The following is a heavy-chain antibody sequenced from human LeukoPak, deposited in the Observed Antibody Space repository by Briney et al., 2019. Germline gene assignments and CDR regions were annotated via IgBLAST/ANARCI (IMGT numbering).Heavy chain of an antibody. CDR2: IYYSGST. CDR3: ARLNSYGPDY. Sequence: SETLSLTCTVSGGSISSYYWSWIRQPPGKGLEWIGYIYYSGSTYYNPSLKSRVTISVDTSKNQFSLKLSSVTAADTAVYYCARLNSYGPDYWGQGTLVTVSS. V-gene: IGHV4-30-4*01. CDR1: GGSISSYY. D-gene: IGHD5-18*01. J-gene: IGHJ4*02.